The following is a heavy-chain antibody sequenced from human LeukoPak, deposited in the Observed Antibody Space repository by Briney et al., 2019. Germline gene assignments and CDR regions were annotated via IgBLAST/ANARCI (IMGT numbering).Heavy chain of an antibody. CDR3: ARTTEGYCRGRSCYSYYYMDV. CDR1: GGSISSYY. Sequence: SETLSLTCTVSGGSISSYYWSWIRQPPGKGLEWIGYIYYSRSTYYNPSLKSRVTISVDTSKNQFSLKLSSVTAADTAVYYCARTTEGYCRGRSCYSYYYMDVWGKGTPVTVSS. CDR2: IYYSRST. D-gene: IGHD2-15*01. V-gene: IGHV4-59*01. J-gene: IGHJ6*03.